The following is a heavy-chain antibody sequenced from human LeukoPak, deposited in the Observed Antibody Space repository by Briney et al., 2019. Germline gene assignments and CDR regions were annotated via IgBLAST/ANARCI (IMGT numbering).Heavy chain of an antibody. J-gene: IGHJ4*02. D-gene: IGHD4-17*01. Sequence: GASVKVSCKASGYTFTGYYMHWVRQAPGQGLEWMGWINPNSGGTNYAQKFQGRVTMTRDTSISTAYMELSRLRSDDTAVYYCARDLPEEYGDSPFGYWGQGTLVTVSS. V-gene: IGHV1-2*02. CDR3: ARDLPEEYGDSPFGY. CDR1: GYTFTGYY. CDR2: INPNSGGT.